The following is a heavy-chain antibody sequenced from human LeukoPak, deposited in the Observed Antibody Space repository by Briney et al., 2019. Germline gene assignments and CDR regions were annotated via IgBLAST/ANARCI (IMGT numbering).Heavy chain of an antibody. CDR3: ARDLCGCCSIHYYMDV. CDR2: ISSSSSTI. CDR1: GFTFSSYS. Sequence: GGSLRLSCAASGFTFSSYSMNWVRQAPGKGLEWVSYISSSSSTIYYADSVKGRFTISRDNAKNSLYLQMNSLRAEDTAVYYCARDLCGCCSIHYYMDVWGKGTTVTVSS. D-gene: IGHD2-2*03. J-gene: IGHJ6*03. V-gene: IGHV3-48*01.